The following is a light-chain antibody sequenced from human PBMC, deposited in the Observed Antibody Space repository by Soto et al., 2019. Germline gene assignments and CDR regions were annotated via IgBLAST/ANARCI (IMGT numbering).Light chain of an antibody. CDR2: GAS. CDR3: QQYNNWPWT. V-gene: IGKV3-15*01. Sequence: EILMTQSPATLSLSPGGRGTVSCMASQSISDTLAWYQQKPGQAPTLLIHGASTRATGFPARFSGSGSGTDFTLTISSLQSEDFAVYYCQQYNNWPWTFGQGTKVDIK. CDR1: QSISDT. J-gene: IGKJ1*01.